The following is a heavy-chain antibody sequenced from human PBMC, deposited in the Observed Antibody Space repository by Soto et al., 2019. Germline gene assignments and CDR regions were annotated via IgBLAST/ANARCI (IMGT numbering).Heavy chain of an antibody. J-gene: IGHJ3*02. D-gene: IGHD4-17*01. CDR2: ISGSGGST. Sequence: GGSLRLSCAASGFTFSSYAMSWVRQAPGKGLEWVSAISGSGGSTYYADSVKGRFTISRDNSKNTLYLQMSSLRAEDTAVYYCAHLRSLPRVHDAFDIWGQGTMVTVSS. V-gene: IGHV3-23*01. CDR3: AHLRSLPRVHDAFDI. CDR1: GFTFSSYA.